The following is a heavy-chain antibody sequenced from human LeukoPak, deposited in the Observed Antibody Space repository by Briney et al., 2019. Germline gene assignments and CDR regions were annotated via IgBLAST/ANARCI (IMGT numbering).Heavy chain of an antibody. CDR2: IYYSGST. CDR3: ARGPDIVVVPAAIGYAFDI. D-gene: IGHD2-2*01. Sequence: KSSQTLSLACTVSGGSISSGGYYWSWIRQHPGKGLEWIGYIYYSGSTYYNPSLKSRVTISVDTSKNQFSLKLSSVTAADTAVYYCARGPDIVVVPAAIGYAFDIWGQGTMVTVSS. J-gene: IGHJ3*02. V-gene: IGHV4-31*03. CDR1: GGSISSGGYY.